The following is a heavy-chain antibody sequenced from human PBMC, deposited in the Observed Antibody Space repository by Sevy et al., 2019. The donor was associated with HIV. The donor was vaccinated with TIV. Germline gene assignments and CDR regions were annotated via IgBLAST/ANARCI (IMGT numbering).Heavy chain of an antibody. CDR1: GFTFSNYA. CDR3: ARGGYYYDSAAYYALDS. CDR2: IWSDGAYQ. J-gene: IGHJ4*02. V-gene: IGHV3-30*02. Sequence: GGSLRLSCAATGFTFSNYAMHWVRQAPGKGLEWVAIIWSDGAYQYHGDSVKGRFTNSRDNSKNTLYRQMNNVRVEDTAVYYCARGGYYYDSAAYYALDSWGQGPLVTVSS. D-gene: IGHD3-22*01.